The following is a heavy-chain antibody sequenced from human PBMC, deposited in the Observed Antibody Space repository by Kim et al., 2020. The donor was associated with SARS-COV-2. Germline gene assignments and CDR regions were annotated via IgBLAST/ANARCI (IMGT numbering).Heavy chain of an antibody. Sequence: GGSLRLSCAASGFTFSSYAMSWVRQAPGKGLEWVSVIYSGGSSTYYADSVKGRFTISRDNSKNTLYLQMNSLRAEDTAVYYCATCGYSYGTYYFDYWGQGTLVTVSS. V-gene: IGHV3-23*03. CDR1: GFTFSSYA. CDR3: ATCGYSYGTYYFDY. J-gene: IGHJ4*02. CDR2: IYSGGSST. D-gene: IGHD5-18*01.